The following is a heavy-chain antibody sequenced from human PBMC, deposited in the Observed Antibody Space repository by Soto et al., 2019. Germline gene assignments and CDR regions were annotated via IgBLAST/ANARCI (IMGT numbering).Heavy chain of an antibody. CDR3: ARGSQYYFDY. CDR1: GGSFSGYY. Sequence: SETLSLTCAVYGGSFSGYYWNWIRQPPGKGLEWIGEINHSGSTNYNPSLKSRVTISVDTSKNQFSLKLSSVTAADTAVYYCARGSQYYFDYWGQGTLVTVSS. J-gene: IGHJ4*02. V-gene: IGHV4-34*01. CDR2: INHSGST.